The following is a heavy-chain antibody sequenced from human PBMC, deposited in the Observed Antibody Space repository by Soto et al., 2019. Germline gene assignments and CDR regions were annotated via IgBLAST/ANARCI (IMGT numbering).Heavy chain of an antibody. Sequence: QAQLMQSGAEVQKPGSSVKVSCKASGGTFSGYAISWVQQAPGQGVEWMGGIIPVLGITNYAQKFQGRITIDADESTGTAYMDLRSLRSEDTAVYYCARDPRSITGTTSSEDFQHWGPGTLVSVSS. J-gene: IGHJ1*01. CDR1: GGTFSGYA. D-gene: IGHD1-20*01. CDR2: IIPVLGIT. CDR3: ARDPRSITGTTSSEDFQH. V-gene: IGHV1-69*01.